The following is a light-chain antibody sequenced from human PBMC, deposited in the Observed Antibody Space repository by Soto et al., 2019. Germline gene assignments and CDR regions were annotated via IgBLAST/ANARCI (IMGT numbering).Light chain of an antibody. V-gene: IGKV3-20*01. CDR2: GAS. J-gene: IGKJ4*01. CDR3: QQYGSSPVT. CDR1: QSVSSF. Sequence: EIVLTKSPATLSLSPWERATLSCRASQSVSSFLAWYQQKPGQAPRLLIYGASSRATGIPDRFSGSGSGTDFTLTISRLEPEDFAVYYCQQYGSSPVTFGGGTKVDIK.